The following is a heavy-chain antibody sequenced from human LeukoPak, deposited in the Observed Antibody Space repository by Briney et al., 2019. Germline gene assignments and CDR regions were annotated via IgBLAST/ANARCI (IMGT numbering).Heavy chain of an antibody. V-gene: IGHV1-69*06. D-gene: IGHD3-22*01. Sequence: GASVKVSCKASGGTFSSYAISWVRQAPGQGLEWMGGIIPIFGTANYAQKFQGRVTITADKSTSTAYMELSSLRSEDTAVYYCARVILPLFMIVVVITGLLYYFDYWGQGTLVTVSS. CDR2: IIPIFGTA. J-gene: IGHJ4*02. CDR3: ARVILPLFMIVVVITGLLYYFDY. CDR1: GGTFSSYA.